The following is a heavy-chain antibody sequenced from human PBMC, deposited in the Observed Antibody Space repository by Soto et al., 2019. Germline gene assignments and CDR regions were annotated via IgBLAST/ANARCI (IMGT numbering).Heavy chain of an antibody. J-gene: IGHJ1*01. D-gene: IGHD2-15*01. CDR1: GGTFSSYA. Sequence: QVQLVQSGAEVKKPGSSVKVSCKASGGTFSSYAISWVRQAPGQGLEWMGGIIPIFSTTNYAQKFQGRVTLTADESTSTAYMELSRLRSEDTAVYYCAREGYCSGGSCYNCQHWGQGTLVTVSS. CDR2: IIPIFSTT. V-gene: IGHV1-69*01. CDR3: AREGYCSGGSCYNCQH.